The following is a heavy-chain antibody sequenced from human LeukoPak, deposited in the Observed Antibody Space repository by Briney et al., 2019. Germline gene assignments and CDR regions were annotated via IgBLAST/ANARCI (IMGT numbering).Heavy chain of an antibody. CDR2: ISYDGSNK. Sequence: GGSLRLSCAASGFTFSSYAMHWVRQAPGKGLEWVAVISYDGSNKYYADSVKGRFTISRDNSKNTLYLQMNSLRAEDTAVYYCAKSVGAQPGFDFWGQGTLVTVSS. CDR3: AKSVGAQPGFDF. D-gene: IGHD6-6*01. J-gene: IGHJ4*02. V-gene: IGHV3-30-3*02. CDR1: GFTFSSYA.